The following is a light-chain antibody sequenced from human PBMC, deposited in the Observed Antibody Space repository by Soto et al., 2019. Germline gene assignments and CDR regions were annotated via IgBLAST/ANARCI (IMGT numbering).Light chain of an antibody. V-gene: IGLV1-40*01. CDR2: GNN. Sequence: QLVLTQPPSVSGAPGQRVTISCTGSSSDIGAGYDVHWYQQLPKTAPKLLIYGNNNRPSGVPDRFSGSKSGTSASLAVTGLQAEDEAYYYCQSHDSSLSAWVFGGGTKLTVL. J-gene: IGLJ3*02. CDR1: SSDIGAGYD. CDR3: QSHDSSLSAWV.